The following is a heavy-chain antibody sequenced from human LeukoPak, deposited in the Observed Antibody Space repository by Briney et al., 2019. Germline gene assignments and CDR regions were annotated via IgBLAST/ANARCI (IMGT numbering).Heavy chain of an antibody. CDR1: GYTFTSYG. J-gene: IGHJ4*02. D-gene: IGHD5-18*01. CDR2: ISAYNGNT. Sequence: VASVTVSCKASGYTFTSYGISWVRQAPGQGLEWMGWISAYNGNTNYAQKLQGRVTMTTDTSTSTAYMELRSLRSDDTAVYYCARDRVDTAMVTAIDYWGQGTLVTVSS. V-gene: IGHV1-18*01. CDR3: ARDRVDTAMVTAIDY.